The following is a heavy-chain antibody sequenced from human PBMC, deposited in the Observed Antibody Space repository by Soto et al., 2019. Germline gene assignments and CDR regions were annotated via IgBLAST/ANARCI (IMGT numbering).Heavy chain of an antibody. D-gene: IGHD3-10*01. Sequence: GASVKVSCKASGYTFTSYGISWVRQAPGQGLEWMGWISAYNGNTNYAQKLQGRVTMTTDTSTSTAYMELSSLRSEDTAVYYCARSEFGELFGLDPWGQGTLVTVSS. CDR3: ARSEFGELFGLDP. J-gene: IGHJ5*02. CDR2: ISAYNGNT. CDR1: GYTFTSYG. V-gene: IGHV1-18*01.